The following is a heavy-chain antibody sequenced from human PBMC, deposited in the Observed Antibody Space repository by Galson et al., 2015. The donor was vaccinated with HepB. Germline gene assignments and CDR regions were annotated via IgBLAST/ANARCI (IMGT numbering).Heavy chain of an antibody. V-gene: IGHV1-69*13. CDR2: IIPIFGTA. Sequence: SVKVSCKASGGTFSSYAISWVRQAPGQGLEWMGGIIPIFGTANYAQKFQGRVTITADESTSTAYMELSSLRSEDTAVYYCAREPLAAAGTDWFDPWGQGTLVTVSS. J-gene: IGHJ5*02. CDR1: GGTFSSYA. D-gene: IGHD6-13*01. CDR3: AREPLAAAGTDWFDP.